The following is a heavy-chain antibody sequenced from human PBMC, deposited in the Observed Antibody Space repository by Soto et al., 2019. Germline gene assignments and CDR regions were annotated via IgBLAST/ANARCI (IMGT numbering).Heavy chain of an antibody. CDR3: ARQPNDGYYSYYMDV. Sequence: SETLSLTCTVSGGSISSSGYYWGWIRQPPGKGLEWIGSMYYSGDTYYNPSLKSRVTISVDTSKNQFSLWLSSVTAADAAVYYCARQPNDGYYSYYMDVWGQGTTVTVSS. J-gene: IGHJ6*03. CDR2: MYYSGDT. V-gene: IGHV4-39*01. CDR1: GGSISSSGYY. D-gene: IGHD4-17*01.